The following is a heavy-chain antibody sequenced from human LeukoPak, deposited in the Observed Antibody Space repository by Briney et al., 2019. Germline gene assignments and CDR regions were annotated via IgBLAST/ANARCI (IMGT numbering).Heavy chain of an antibody. D-gene: IGHD3-10*01. Sequence: PGGSLRLSCSASGFTFSRYAMHWVRQAPGKGLEYVSAISSNGGSTYYADSVKGRFTISRDNSKNTLYLQMSSLRAEDTAVYYCVKAGVRGGDYWGQGTLVTVSS. CDR3: VKAGVRGGDY. J-gene: IGHJ4*02. CDR1: GFTFSRYA. V-gene: IGHV3-64D*06. CDR2: ISSNGGST.